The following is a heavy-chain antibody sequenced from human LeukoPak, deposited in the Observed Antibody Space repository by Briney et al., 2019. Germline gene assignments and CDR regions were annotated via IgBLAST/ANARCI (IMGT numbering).Heavy chain of an antibody. CDR1: GGSYSSYY. V-gene: IGHV4-59*01. CDR3: ARTEYWGSSWYFDL. J-gene: IGHJ2*01. Sequence: PSETLSLTCTVSGGSYSSYYWSWIRQPPGKGLEWIGYIYYSASTTYNPSLKSRVTISVDRSKSQFSLNLSSVTAADTAVYYCARTEYWGSSWYFDLWGRGTLVTVSS. CDR2: IYYSAST. D-gene: IGHD7-27*01.